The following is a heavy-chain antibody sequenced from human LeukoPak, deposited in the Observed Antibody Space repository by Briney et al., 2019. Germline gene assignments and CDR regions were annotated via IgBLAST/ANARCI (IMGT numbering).Heavy chain of an antibody. Sequence: SETLSLTCTVSGGSMSDYYWSWIRQPPGKGVEWIGCIYYSGSTDYNPSLKSRVTMSVDTSKNQFSLKLRSVTAADTAVYYCARVSSTGPFDYWGQGTLVTVSS. D-gene: IGHD2-8*02. CDR1: GGSMSDYY. CDR2: IYYSGST. CDR3: ARVSSTGPFDY. J-gene: IGHJ4*02. V-gene: IGHV4-59*01.